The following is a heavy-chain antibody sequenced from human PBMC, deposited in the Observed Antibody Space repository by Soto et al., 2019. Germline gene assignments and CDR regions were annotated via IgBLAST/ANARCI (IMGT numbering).Heavy chain of an antibody. J-gene: IGHJ6*02. Sequence: SGPTLVNPTQTLTLTCTFSGFSGSTSGVGVGRVRQPPGKALEWLALIYWDDDKRYSPFLQSRVTITKDTCKNQVVLTMTNMDPVDTATYYCAHKGGRGAGMDVWGQGTTVTVSS. CDR3: AHKGGRGAGMDV. V-gene: IGHV2-5*02. CDR2: IYWDDDK. CDR1: GFSGSTSGVG. D-gene: IGHD2-15*01.